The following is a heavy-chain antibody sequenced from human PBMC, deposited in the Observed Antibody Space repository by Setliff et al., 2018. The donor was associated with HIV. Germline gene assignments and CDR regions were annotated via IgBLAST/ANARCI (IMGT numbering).Heavy chain of an antibody. J-gene: IGHJ4*02. D-gene: IGHD3-3*01. V-gene: IGHV3-21*01. CDR2: ISSSSSYI. CDR3: ARVRLYNTALDY. CDR1: GFTFSSYS. Sequence: GGSLRLSCAASGFTFSSYSMNWVRQAPGKGLEWVSSISSSSSYIYYADSVKGRFTISRDNAKNSLYLQMNSLRPEDAAVYYCARVRLYNTALDYWGQGTLVTVSS.